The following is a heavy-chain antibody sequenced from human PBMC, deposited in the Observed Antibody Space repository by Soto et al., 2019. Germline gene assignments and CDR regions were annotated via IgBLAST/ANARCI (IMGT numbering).Heavy chain of an antibody. D-gene: IGHD1-26*01. V-gene: IGHV1-58*02. J-gene: IGHJ4*02. CDR2: IVVGSGNT. Sequence: SVKVSCKASGGTFSSYAISWVRQAPGQGLEWMGWIVVGSGNTNYAQKFQDRVTITRDMSTSTAYMELSSLRSEDTAVYYCAADFSSGTPAYWGQGTLVTVSS. CDR1: GGTFSSYA. CDR3: AADFSSGTPAY.